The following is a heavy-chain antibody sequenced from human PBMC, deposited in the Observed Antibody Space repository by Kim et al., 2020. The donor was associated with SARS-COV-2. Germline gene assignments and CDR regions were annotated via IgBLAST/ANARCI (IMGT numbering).Heavy chain of an antibody. CDR3: ARGRAGGPYYFDY. Sequence: TYAQGFTGRFVSSLDTSVSTAYLQIISLEAEDTAVYYCARGRAGGPYYFDYWGQGTLVTVSS. J-gene: IGHJ4*02. D-gene: IGHD3-16*01. V-gene: IGHV7-4-1*02.